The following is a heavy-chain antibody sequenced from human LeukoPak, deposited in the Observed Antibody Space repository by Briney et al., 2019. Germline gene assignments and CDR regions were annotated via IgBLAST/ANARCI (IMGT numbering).Heavy chain of an antibody. D-gene: IGHD3-22*01. J-gene: IGHJ4*02. CDR2: ISGSGDHT. V-gene: IGHV3-23*01. Sequence: SGGSLRLSCAASGFTFSNYAMNWVRQAPGKGLEWVSGISGSGDHTYYADSVKGRFTISRDTSKNTLYLQMSSLRAEDTAIYYCAKDAKRVTMIVVVARPRFFDYWGQGTLVTVSS. CDR1: GFTFSNYA. CDR3: AKDAKRVTMIVVVARPRFFDY.